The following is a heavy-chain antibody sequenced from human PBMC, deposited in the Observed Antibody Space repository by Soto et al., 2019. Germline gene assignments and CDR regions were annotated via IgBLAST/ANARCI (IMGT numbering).Heavy chain of an antibody. CDR3: ARLGYCTNGVCPNFDY. J-gene: IGHJ4*02. Sequence: PSETLSLTCTVSGGSISSYYWSWIRQPPGKGLEWIGYIYYSGSTNYNPSLKSRVTISVDTSKNQFSLKLSSVTAADTAVYYCARLGYCTNGVCPNFDYWGQGTLVTVSS. CDR2: IYYSGST. V-gene: IGHV4-59*01. D-gene: IGHD2-8*01. CDR1: GGSISSYY.